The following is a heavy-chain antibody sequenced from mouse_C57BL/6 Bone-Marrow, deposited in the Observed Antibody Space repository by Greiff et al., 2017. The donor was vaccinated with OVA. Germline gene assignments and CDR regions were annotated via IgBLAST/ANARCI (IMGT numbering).Heavy chain of an antibody. V-gene: IGHV5-16*01. CDR3: ARDGAYYPFAY. J-gene: IGHJ3*01. CDR1: GFTFSDYY. CDR2: INYDGSST. D-gene: IGHD2-10*01. Sequence: EVQLVESEGGLVQPGSSMKLSCTASGFTFSDYYMAWVRQVPEKGLEWVANINYDGSSTYYLDSLKSRFIISRDNAKNILYLQMSSLKSEDTATYYCARDGAYYPFAYWGQGTLVTVSA.